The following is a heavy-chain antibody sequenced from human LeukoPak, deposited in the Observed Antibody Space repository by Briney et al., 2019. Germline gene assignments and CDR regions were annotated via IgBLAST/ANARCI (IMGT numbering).Heavy chain of an antibody. CDR3: AKDPVYSSGWYDY. D-gene: IGHD6-19*01. J-gene: IGHJ4*02. Sequence: PGGSLRLSCAASGFTFSSYAMSWVRQAPGKGLEWVSAISGSGGSTYYADSVKGRFTISRGNSKNTLYLQMNSLRAEDTAVYYCAKDPVYSSGWYDYWGQGTLVTVSS. V-gene: IGHV3-23*01. CDR2: ISGSGGST. CDR1: GFTFSSYA.